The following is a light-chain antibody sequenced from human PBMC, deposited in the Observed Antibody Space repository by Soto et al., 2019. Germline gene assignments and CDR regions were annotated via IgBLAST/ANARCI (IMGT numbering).Light chain of an antibody. CDR1: QSISSSY. CDR3: QLYGGSHMFS. CDR2: AAS. V-gene: IGKV3-20*01. J-gene: IGKJ2*01. Sequence: EIVLTQSPGTLSLSPGEGGTLSCRASQSISSSYLAWYQQKPGQSPRLLIYAASSRATGFPDRFSGSGSGTDFTLTISRLEPEDFAVYYCQLYGGSHMFSFGQGTKLEIK.